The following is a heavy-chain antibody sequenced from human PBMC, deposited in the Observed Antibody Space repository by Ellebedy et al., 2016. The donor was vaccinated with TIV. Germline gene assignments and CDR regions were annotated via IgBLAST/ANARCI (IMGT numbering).Heavy chain of an antibody. CDR1: GFTFSNYA. J-gene: IGHJ4*02. D-gene: IGHD3-16*02. CDR3: TKGGSENVWASYLDY. Sequence: GESLKISCAASGFTFSNYAMGWVRQAPGKGLEWVSAIRGTVMSTFYADSVKGRFTISKDKSKNTVYLQMNSLRAEDTAVYYCTKGGSENVWASYLDYWGLGILVTVSS. V-gene: IGHV3-23*01. CDR2: IRGTVMST.